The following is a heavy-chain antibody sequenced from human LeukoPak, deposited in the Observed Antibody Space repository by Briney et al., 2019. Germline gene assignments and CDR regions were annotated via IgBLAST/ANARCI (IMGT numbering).Heavy chain of an antibody. Sequence: PSETLSLTCTVSGGSISTTTYYWAWIRQSPGKGPEWIGSIYNSVNTYYNPSLKSRVTISVDTSENHCSLKLSSVTAADTAVYYCASYSYDSSGYSELDDWGQGTLVTVSA. CDR1: GGSISTTTYY. CDR3: ASYSYDSSGYSELDD. J-gene: IGHJ4*02. V-gene: IGHV4-39*02. CDR2: IYNSVNT. D-gene: IGHD3-22*01.